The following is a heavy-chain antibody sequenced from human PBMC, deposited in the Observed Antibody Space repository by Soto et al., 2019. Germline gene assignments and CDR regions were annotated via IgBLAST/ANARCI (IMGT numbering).Heavy chain of an antibody. Sequence: SETLSLTCTVSGGSISSGGYYWSWIRQHPGKGLEWIGYIYYSGSTYYDPSLKSRVTISVDTSKNQFSLKLSSVTAADTAVYYCAGGVVIIGYYYGMDVWGQGTTVTVSS. D-gene: IGHD3-3*01. CDR2: IYYSGST. CDR3: AGGVVIIGYYYGMDV. J-gene: IGHJ6*02. V-gene: IGHV4-31*03. CDR1: GGSISSGGYY.